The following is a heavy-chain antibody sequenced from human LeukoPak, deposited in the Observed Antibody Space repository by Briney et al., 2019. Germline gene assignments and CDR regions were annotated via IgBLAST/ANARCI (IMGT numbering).Heavy chain of an antibody. J-gene: IGHJ4*02. Sequence: PGGSLRLSCAASGFTFSSSAMSWVRQAPGKGLKWVSGISTSGGSTYYSDSVKGRFTISRDNAKNSLYLQMNSLRAEDTAVYYCAREGSSWSGIDYWGQGTLVTVSS. D-gene: IGHD6-13*01. V-gene: IGHV3-23*01. CDR3: AREGSSWSGIDY. CDR1: GFTFSSSA. CDR2: ISTSGGST.